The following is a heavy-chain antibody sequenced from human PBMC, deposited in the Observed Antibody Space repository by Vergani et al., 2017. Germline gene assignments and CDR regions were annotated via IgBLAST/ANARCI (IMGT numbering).Heavy chain of an antibody. J-gene: IGHJ6*02. D-gene: IGHD6-13*01. V-gene: IGHV4-31*03. CDR3: AGGPFSSSWRSPNYYYYGIDV. CDR1: GGSISSGGYY. Sequence: QVQLQESGPGLVKPSETLSLTCTVSGGSISSGGYYWSWIRQHPGKGLEWIGYIYYSGSTYYNPSLKSRVTISVDTSKNQFSLKLSSVTAADTAVYYCAGGPFSSSWRSPNYYYYGIDVWGQGTTVTVSS. CDR2: IYYSGST.